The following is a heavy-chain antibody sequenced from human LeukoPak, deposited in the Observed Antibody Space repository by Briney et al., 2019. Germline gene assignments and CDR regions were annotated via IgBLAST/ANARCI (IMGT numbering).Heavy chain of an antibody. CDR3: ARGGSGSYNMFDY. CDR1: GFIFSNYV. CDR2: ISASGGST. D-gene: IGHD1-26*01. J-gene: IGHJ4*02. V-gene: IGHV3-23*01. Sequence: PGGSLRLSCAASGFIFSNYVMTWVRQAPGKGLEWVSTISASGGSTYYADSVKGRFTISRDNSKNSLYLQMNSLRAEDTAVYYCARGGSGSYNMFDYWGQGTLVTVSS.